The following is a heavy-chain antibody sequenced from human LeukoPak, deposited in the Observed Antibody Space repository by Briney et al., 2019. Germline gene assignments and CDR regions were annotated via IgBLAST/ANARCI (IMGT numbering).Heavy chain of an antibody. J-gene: IGHJ5*02. V-gene: IGHV4-59*01. Sequence: PSETLSLTCTVSGGSISSYYWNWIRQPPGKGLEWIGYICYSGSTNYNPSLKSRVTISVDTSKNQFSLKLSSVTAADTAVYYCARTVSGSYEGWFDPWGQGTLVTVSS. CDR2: ICYSGST. D-gene: IGHD1-26*01. CDR3: ARTVSGSYEGWFDP. CDR1: GGSISSYY.